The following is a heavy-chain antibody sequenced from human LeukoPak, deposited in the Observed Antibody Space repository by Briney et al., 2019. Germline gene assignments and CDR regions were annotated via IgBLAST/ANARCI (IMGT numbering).Heavy chain of an antibody. CDR3: ARDSTYYYDSRGFDY. V-gene: IGHV3-30*03. J-gene: IGHJ4*02. CDR2: ISYDGSNK. D-gene: IGHD3-22*01. Sequence: PGRSLRLSCAASGFTFSSYGMHWVRQAPGKGLEWVAVISYDGSNKYYADSVKGRFTISRDNSKNTLYLQMNSLRAEDTAVYYCARDSTYYYDSRGFDYWGQGTLVTVSS. CDR1: GFTFSSYG.